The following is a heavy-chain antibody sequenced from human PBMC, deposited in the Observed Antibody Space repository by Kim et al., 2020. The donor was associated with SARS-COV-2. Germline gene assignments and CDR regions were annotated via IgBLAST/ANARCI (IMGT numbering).Heavy chain of an antibody. J-gene: IGHJ6*02. V-gene: IGHV1-46*01. D-gene: IGHD7-27*01. CDR2: INPSGGYT. CDR1: GYAFTKYY. Sequence: ASVKVSCKASGYAFTKYYVHWVRQAPGQGLEWLGLINPSGGYTHYPQKFRGRVTVTGDTSTNTAYMELTSLTSEDTAVYFCAKDSNWGYYYGMDVWGQGT. CDR3: AKDSNWGYYYGMDV.